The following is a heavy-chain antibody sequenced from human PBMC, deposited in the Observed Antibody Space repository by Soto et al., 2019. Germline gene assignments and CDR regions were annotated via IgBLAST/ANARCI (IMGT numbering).Heavy chain of an antibody. Sequence: QVQLVQSGAAVKKPGSSVKVSWKASGGTFSSYAINWVRQAPGQGLEWMGGIIRIFGTPDYAQRFQGRVTITADESTSTAYMELSSLRSEDTAVYYCARQGSNEYYYYGMDVWGQGTTVTVSS. J-gene: IGHJ6*02. CDR3: ARQGSNEYYYYGMDV. V-gene: IGHV1-69*12. CDR2: IIRIFGTP. D-gene: IGHD3-10*01. CDR1: GGTFSSYA.